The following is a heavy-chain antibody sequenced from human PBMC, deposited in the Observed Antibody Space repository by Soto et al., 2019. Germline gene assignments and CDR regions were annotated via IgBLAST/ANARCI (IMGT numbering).Heavy chain of an antibody. CDR3: ARGLREITMVRRVRYYYYGMDV. Sequence: PSETLSLTCAVSGGSISNSNWWRWVRQPPGKGLGWIGEIYNSGSTNYNPSLRSRVTISVDNTKNYFSLKHTTVTAATTAVYYCARGLREITMVRRVRYYYYGMDVWGQGTTVTVSS. D-gene: IGHD3-10*01. J-gene: IGHJ6*02. CDR1: GGSISNSNW. V-gene: IGHV4-4*02. CDR2: IYNSGST.